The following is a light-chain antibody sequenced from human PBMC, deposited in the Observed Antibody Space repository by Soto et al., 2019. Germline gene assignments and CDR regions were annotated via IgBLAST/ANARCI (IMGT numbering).Light chain of an antibody. Sequence: EIVMTQSPATLSVSPGERATLSCRASQSVSSNLAWYQQKPGQAPRLLIHAVSTRATGIPARFSGSGSGTEFTLTISSLQSEDFALYYCQQYNDWRTFGQGTKVDIK. CDR1: QSVSSN. J-gene: IGKJ1*01. CDR2: AVS. V-gene: IGKV3-15*01. CDR3: QQYNDWRT.